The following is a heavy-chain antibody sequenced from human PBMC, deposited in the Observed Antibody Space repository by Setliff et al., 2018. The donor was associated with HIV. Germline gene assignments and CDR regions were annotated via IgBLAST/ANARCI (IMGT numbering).Heavy chain of an antibody. CDR3: ATRYPSGGNFLAY. D-gene: IGHD6-25*01. J-gene: IGHJ4*02. V-gene: IGHV4-4*09. Sequence: SETLSLTCTVSGDTDLYWNWIRQPPGKGLEGIGDIHASGKTSYNPSLKSRVTISLDTSKMQFSLHLTSVSAADTAVYYCATRYPSGGNFLAYWGQGTLVTVSS. CDR2: IHASGKT. CDR1: GDTDLY.